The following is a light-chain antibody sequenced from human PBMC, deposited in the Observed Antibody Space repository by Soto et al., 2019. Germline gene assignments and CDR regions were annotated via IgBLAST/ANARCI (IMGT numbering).Light chain of an antibody. J-gene: IGLJ1*01. CDR3: QTWGTGIRV. CDR1: SGHSSYA. Sequence: QAVVTQSPSASASLGASVKLTCTLSSGHSSYAIAWHQQQPEKGPRYLMKLNSDGSHSKGDGIPDRLSGSSSGAERYLIISSLQSEDEADYYCQTWGTGIRVFGTGTKVTVL. CDR2: LNSDGSH. V-gene: IGLV4-69*01.